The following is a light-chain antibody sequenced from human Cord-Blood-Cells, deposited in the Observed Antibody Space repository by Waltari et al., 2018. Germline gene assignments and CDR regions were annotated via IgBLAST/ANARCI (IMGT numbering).Light chain of an antibody. J-gene: IGLJ3*02. Sequence: SSELTQDLAVSVALGQTVRITCQGDSLRSYYASWYQQKPGPAPVLVIYGKNNRPSGIPDRFSGSSSGNTASLTITGAQAEDEADYYCNSRDSSGNHWVFGGGTKLTVL. CDR1: SLRSYY. CDR3: NSRDSSGNHWV. CDR2: GKN. V-gene: IGLV3-19*01.